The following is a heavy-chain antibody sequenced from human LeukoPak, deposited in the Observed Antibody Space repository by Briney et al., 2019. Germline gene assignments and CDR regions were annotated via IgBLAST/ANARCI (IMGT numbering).Heavy chain of an antibody. CDR1: GGSISSSSYY. V-gene: IGHV4-39*01. CDR2: IYYSGST. J-gene: IGHJ5*02. CDR3: ARHHRTPAVDNRFDP. Sequence: SETLSLTCTVSGGSISSSSYYWGWIRQPPGKGLEWIGSIYYSGSTYYNPSLKSRVTISVDTSKNQFSLKLSSVTAADTAVYYCARHHRTPAVDNRFDPWGQGTLVTVSS. D-gene: IGHD6-19*01.